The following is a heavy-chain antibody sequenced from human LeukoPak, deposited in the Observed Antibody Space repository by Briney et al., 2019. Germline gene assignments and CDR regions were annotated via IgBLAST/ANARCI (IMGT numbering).Heavy chain of an antibody. V-gene: IGHV4-39*02. J-gene: IGHJ4*02. CDR1: GGSISSSTYY. CDR3: AREARYYYDSSGSSLFDY. D-gene: IGHD3-22*01. Sequence: SETLSLTCTVSGGSISSSTYYWGWIRQPPGKGLEWIGSIYYTGSTYYNPSLKSRVTISVDTSKSQFSLKLSSVTAADTAVYYCAREARYYYDSSGSSLFDYWGQGTLVTVSS. CDR2: IYYTGST.